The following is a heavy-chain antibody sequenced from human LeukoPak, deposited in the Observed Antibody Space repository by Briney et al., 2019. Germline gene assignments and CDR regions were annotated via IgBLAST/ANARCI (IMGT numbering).Heavy chain of an antibody. CDR1: GGSFSGYY. CDR3: ARLNPSNNLNYLRYFDL. CDR2: INHSGST. Sequence: SETLSLTCAVYGGSFSGYYWNWIRQPPGKGLEWIGEINHSGSTNYNPSLKSRVTISVDTSKNQFSLKLSSVTAADMAVYYCARLNPSNNLNYLRYFDLWGRGTLVTVSS. V-gene: IGHV4-34*01. D-gene: IGHD1-7*01. J-gene: IGHJ2*01.